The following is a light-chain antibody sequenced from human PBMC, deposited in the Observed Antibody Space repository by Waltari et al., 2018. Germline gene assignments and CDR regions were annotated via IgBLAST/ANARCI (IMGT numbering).Light chain of an antibody. J-gene: IGKJ1*01. CDR2: HAS. CDR3: LQYNSYSRGT. CDR1: QNIGNW. V-gene: IGKV1-5*01. Sequence: IQMTQSPPTSSASVGDTVPITCRASQNIGNWLAWYQQKPGKAPKLLIFHASSLESGVPSRFSGSGSGPEFTLTISSLQPDDFATYYCLQYNSYSRGTFGQGTKVEIK.